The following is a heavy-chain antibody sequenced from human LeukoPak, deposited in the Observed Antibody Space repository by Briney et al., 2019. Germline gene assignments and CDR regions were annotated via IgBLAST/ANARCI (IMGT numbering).Heavy chain of an antibody. CDR3: AKDFPRNAMIVVPRGDY. J-gene: IGHJ4*02. CDR2: ISGSSGST. Sequence: KTGGSLRLSCAASGFTFSSYAMSWVRQAPGKGLEWVSGISGSSGSTFYADSVEGRFTISRDNSKNTLFLQMNSLRVEDTAVYYCAKDFPRNAMIVVPRGDYWGQGTLVTVSS. D-gene: IGHD3-22*01. V-gene: IGHV3-23*01. CDR1: GFTFSSYA.